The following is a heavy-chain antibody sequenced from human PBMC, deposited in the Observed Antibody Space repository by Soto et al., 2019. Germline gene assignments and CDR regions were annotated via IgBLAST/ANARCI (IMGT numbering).Heavy chain of an antibody. CDR2: ISTYNGNT. V-gene: IGHV1-18*01. CDR1: GYTFTSYG. CDR3: GREMVRGVGSDY. Sequence: QVQLVQSGAEVKKPGASVKVSCKASGYTFTSYGISWVRQAPGQGLEWMGWISTYNGNTKYAQKLQGRVTMTTDTSQSTEYKELRSLRTDDTAVFYCGREMVRGVGSDYWVQGTLVTVSS. D-gene: IGHD3-10*01. J-gene: IGHJ4*02.